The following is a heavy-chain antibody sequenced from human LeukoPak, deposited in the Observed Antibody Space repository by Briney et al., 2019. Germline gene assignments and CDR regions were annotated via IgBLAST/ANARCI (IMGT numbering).Heavy chain of an antibody. CDR1: GGSISSYY. D-gene: IGHD2-15*01. CDR3: ARRPVFCSGGSCQPKWFDP. Sequence: SETLSLTCTVSGGSISSYYWSWIRQPPGKGLEWIGYIYYIGGTNYNPSLKSRVTISVDTSKNQFSLKLSSVTAADTAVYYCARRPVFCSGGSCQPKWFDPWGQGTLVTVSS. V-gene: IGHV4-59*08. J-gene: IGHJ5*02. CDR2: IYYIGGT.